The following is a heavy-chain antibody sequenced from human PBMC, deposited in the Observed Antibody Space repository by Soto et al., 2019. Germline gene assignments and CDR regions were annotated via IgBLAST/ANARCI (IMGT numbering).Heavy chain of an antibody. CDR1: GFTFSSYA. CDR3: AKSHPVWFGELSAGWFDP. Sequence: GGSLRLSCAASGFTFSSYAMSWVRQAPGKGLEWVSAISGSGGSTYYADSVKGRFTISRDNSKNTLYLQMNSLRAEDTAVYYCAKSHPVWFGELSAGWFDPWGQGTLVTVSS. V-gene: IGHV3-23*01. D-gene: IGHD3-10*01. J-gene: IGHJ5*02. CDR2: ISGSGGST.